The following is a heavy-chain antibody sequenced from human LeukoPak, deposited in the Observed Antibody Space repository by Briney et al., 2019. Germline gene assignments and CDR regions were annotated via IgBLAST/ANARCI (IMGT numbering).Heavy chain of an antibody. CDR3: AKRREYSSSYFDY. V-gene: IGHV3-48*04. J-gene: IGHJ4*02. CDR2: MSSAGRTI. CDR1: GFTFSSYA. Sequence: GGSLRLSCAASGFTFSSYAMSWVRQAPGKGLEWVAFMSSAGRTIYYADSVKGRFTIFRDNAKKSLYLQMDSLRAEDTAVYYCAKRREYSSSYFDYWGQGTLVTVSS. D-gene: IGHD6-6*01.